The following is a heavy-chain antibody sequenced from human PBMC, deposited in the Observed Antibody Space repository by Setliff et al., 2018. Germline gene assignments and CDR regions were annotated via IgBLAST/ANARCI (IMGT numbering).Heavy chain of an antibody. CDR2: INHSGTT. CDR1: GGTFSDYY. Sequence: SETLSLTCSAYGGTFSDYYWTWIRQSPGKGLEWIGEINHSGTTNYNPSLKSRVTISVDTSKNKFSLTMSSVTAADTAVYYCASPPSYYDSSGYYYLAYWGQGTLVTVSS. J-gene: IGHJ4*02. V-gene: IGHV4-34*01. CDR3: ASPPSYYDSSGYYYLAY. D-gene: IGHD3-22*01.